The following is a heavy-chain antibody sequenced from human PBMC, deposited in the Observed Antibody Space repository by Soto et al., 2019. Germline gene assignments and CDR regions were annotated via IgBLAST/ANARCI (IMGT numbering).Heavy chain of an antibody. D-gene: IGHD1-26*01. CDR1: GFTFSNYA. J-gene: IGHJ6*02. CDR3: RGPSVGAPYYYYGLDV. V-gene: IGHV3-23*01. Sequence: GGSLRLSCAASGFTFSNYAMSWVRQAPGKGLEWVSGISGSGGGTYYADSVKGRFTISRDNSSNTLYLQMNSLRAEDTALYYCRGPSVGAPYYYYGLDVWGQGTTVTVSS. CDR2: ISGSGGGT.